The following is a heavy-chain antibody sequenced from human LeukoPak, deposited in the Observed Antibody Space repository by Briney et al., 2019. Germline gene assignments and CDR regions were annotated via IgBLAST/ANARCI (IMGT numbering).Heavy chain of an antibody. J-gene: IGHJ4*02. Sequence: GGSLRLSCAVSGFTFGSSDIYWVRQTPGKGLQCVATIKLDGSYKNSSDSVKGRFTISRDNTKNTLYLEMNSLRPEDTAVYFCATQGSGTSCHRDYGGQGTLVTVSS. CDR2: IKLDGSYK. V-gene: IGHV3-30*02. D-gene: IGHD2-15*01. CDR1: GFTFGSSD. CDR3: ATQGSGTSCHRDY.